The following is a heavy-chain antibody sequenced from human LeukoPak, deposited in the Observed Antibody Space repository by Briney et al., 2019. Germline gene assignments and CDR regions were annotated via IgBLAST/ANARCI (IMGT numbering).Heavy chain of an antibody. D-gene: IGHD1-14*01. Sequence: SETLSLTCTVSGGSISSYYWSWIRQPPGKGLEWIGYIYYSGSTNYNPSLKSRVTISVDTSKNQFSLKLSSVTAADTAVYYCARDRKAGLFDYWGQGTLVTVSS. V-gene: IGHV4-59*01. J-gene: IGHJ4*02. CDR2: IYYSGST. CDR1: GGSISSYY. CDR3: ARDRKAGLFDY.